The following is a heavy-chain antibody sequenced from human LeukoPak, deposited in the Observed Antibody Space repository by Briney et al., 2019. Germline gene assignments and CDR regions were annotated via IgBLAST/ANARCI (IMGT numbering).Heavy chain of an antibody. Sequence: SETLSLTCAVYGGSFSGYYWSWIRQPPGKGLEWIGEINHSGSTNYNPSLKSRVTISVDTSKNQFSLKLSSVNPEDTAAYYCARLGSGSNYWGQGTLVTVSS. V-gene: IGHV4-34*01. CDR1: GGSFSGYY. CDR3: ARLGSGSNY. J-gene: IGHJ4*02. CDR2: INHSGST. D-gene: IGHD3-10*01.